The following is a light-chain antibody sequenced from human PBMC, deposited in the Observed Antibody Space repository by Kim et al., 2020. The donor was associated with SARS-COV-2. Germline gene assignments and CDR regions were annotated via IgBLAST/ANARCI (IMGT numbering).Light chain of an antibody. Sequence: GKTARITCGGNNIGSKSVHWYQQKPGQAPVLVIYYDSDRPSGIPERFSGSNSGNTATLTISRVEAGDEADYYCQVWDSSSDHPEVVFGGGTKLTVL. CDR2: YDS. V-gene: IGLV3-21*04. J-gene: IGLJ2*01. CDR1: NIGSKS. CDR3: QVWDSSSDHPEVV.